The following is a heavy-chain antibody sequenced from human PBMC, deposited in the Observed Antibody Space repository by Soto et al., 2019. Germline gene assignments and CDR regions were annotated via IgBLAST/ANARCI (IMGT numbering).Heavy chain of an antibody. CDR3: ARDLDYYDILTGYYWVGMDV. V-gene: IGHV3-48*02. Sequence: GGSLRLSCAASGFTFSSYSMNWVRQAPGKGLEWVSYISSSSSTIYYADSVKGRFTISRDNAKNSLYLQMNSLRDEDTAVYYCARDLDYYDILTGYYWVGMDVWGQGTTVTVSS. CDR1: GFTFSSYS. CDR2: ISSSSSTI. D-gene: IGHD3-9*01. J-gene: IGHJ6*02.